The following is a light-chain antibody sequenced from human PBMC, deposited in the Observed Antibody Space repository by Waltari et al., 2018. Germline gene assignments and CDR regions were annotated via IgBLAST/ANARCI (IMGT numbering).Light chain of an antibody. V-gene: IGKV2-28*01. CDR1: QSLLHSNGYNY. CDR2: LGS. Sequence: DIVMTXSPLSXPVTPGEPASISCRSSQSLLHSNGYNYLDWYLQKPGQSPQLLIYLGSNRASGVPDRFSGXGSGTDXTLKISRVEAEDVGVYYCMQALQTPLTXGGXTXVEIK. CDR3: MQALQTPLT. J-gene: IGKJ4*01.